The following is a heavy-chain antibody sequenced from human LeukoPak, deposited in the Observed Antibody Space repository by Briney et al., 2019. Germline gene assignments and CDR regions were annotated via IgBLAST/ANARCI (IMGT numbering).Heavy chain of an antibody. J-gene: IGHJ4*02. V-gene: IGHV1-18*04. CDR1: GGTFSSHA. CDR2: ISAYNGNT. Sequence: ASVKVSCKASGGTFSSHAISWVRQAPGQGLEWMGWISAYNGNTNYAQKLQGRVTVTTDTSTSTAYMELRSLRSDDTAVYYCARIVGELPRALGDYWGQGTLVTVSS. CDR3: ARIVGELPRALGDY. D-gene: IGHD1-26*01.